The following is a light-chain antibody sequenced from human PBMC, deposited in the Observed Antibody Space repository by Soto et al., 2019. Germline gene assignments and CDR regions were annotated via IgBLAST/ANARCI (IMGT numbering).Light chain of an antibody. CDR1: TSDVGGYNY. Sequence: QSALTQPPSASGPPGHSVPIPCTGTTSDVGGYNYVSWYQQHPGKAPKLMIYEVSKRPSGVPDRFSGSKSGNTASLTVSGLQAEDEADYYRSPYAGSNNYVFGTGTKVTV. CDR2: EVS. V-gene: IGLV2-8*01. J-gene: IGLJ1*01. CDR3: SPYAGSNNYV.